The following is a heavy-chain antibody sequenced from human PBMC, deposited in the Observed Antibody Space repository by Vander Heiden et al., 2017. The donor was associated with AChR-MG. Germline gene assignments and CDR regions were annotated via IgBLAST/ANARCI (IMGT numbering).Heavy chain of an antibody. Sequence: EVQLLESGGGLVQPGRSLRLSCAASGFTFDDYAMHWVRQAPGKGLEWVSGISWNSGSIGYADSVKGRFTISRDNAKNSLYLQMNSLRAEDTALYYCAKAPDSIAAAGTYQFDYWGQGTLVTVSS. CDR1: GFTFDDYA. D-gene: IGHD6-13*01. CDR3: AKAPDSIAAAGTYQFDY. V-gene: IGHV3-9*01. J-gene: IGHJ4*02. CDR2: ISWNSGSI.